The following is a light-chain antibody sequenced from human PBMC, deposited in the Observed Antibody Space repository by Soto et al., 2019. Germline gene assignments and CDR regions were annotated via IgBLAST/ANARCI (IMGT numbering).Light chain of an antibody. CDR1: QSVSSN. Sequence: EIVMTQSPATLSVSPGERATLSCRASQSVSSNLAWYQQKPGQAPRRLIYGASTRATAIPARFIGSGSGTEFTLTISSLQSEDFAVYYCQQYNNWPLYTFGQGTKLEIK. CDR3: QQYNNWPLYT. CDR2: GAS. V-gene: IGKV3-15*01. J-gene: IGKJ2*01.